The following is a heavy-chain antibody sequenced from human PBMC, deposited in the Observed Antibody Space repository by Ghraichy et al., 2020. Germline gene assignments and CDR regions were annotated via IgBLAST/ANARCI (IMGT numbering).Heavy chain of an antibody. CDR2: MNPNSGNT. CDR3: ARDEGATGEGLDAFDI. V-gene: IGHV1-8*01. J-gene: IGHJ3*02. CDR1: GYTFTSYD. Sequence: ASVKVSCKASGYTFTSYDINWVRQATGQGLEWMGWMNPNSGNTGYAQKFQGRVTMTRNTSISTAYMELSSLRSEDTAVYYCARDEGATGEGLDAFDIWGQGTMVTVSS. D-gene: IGHD1-26*01.